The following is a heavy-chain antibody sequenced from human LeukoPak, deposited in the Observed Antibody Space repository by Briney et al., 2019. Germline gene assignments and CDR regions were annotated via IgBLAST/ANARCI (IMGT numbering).Heavy chain of an antibody. D-gene: IGHD3-22*01. V-gene: IGHV4-59*01. CDR3: ARDLYDSSGYPHPPFDY. CDR1: GGSISSYY. J-gene: IGHJ4*02. CDR2: IYYSGST. Sequence: PSETLSLTCTVSGGSISSYYWSWIRQPPGKGLEWIGYIYYSGSTNYNPSLKSRVTISVDTSKNQFSLKLSSVTAADTAVYYCARDLYDSSGYPHPPFDYWGQGTLVTVSS.